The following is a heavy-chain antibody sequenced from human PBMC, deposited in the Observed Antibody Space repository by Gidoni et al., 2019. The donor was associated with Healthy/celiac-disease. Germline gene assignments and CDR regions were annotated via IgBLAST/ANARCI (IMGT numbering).Heavy chain of an antibody. J-gene: IGHJ5*02. CDR3: ARDPGRYCSSTSCLHWFDP. CDR1: GFTFSSYS. CDR2: ISSSSSTI. V-gene: IGHV3-48*02. D-gene: IGHD2-2*01. Sequence: EVQLVESGGGLVQPGGSLRLSCAASGFTFSSYSMNWVRQAPGKGLEWVSYISSSSSTIYYADSVKGRFTISRDNAKNSLYLQMNSLRDEDTAVYYCARDPGRYCSSTSCLHWFDPWGQGTLVTVSS.